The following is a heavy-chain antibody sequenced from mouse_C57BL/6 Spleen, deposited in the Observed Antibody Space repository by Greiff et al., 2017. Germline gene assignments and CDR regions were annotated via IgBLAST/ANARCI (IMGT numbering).Heavy chain of an antibody. Sequence: EVQLQQSGPELVKPGASVKIPCKASGYTFTDYNMDWVKQSHGKSLEWIGDINPNNGGTIYNQKFKGKATLTVDKSSSTAYMELRSLTSEDTAVYYCGSSSYGSVAYWGQGTLVTVSA. V-gene: IGHV1-18*01. D-gene: IGHD1-1*01. CDR1: GYTFTDYN. J-gene: IGHJ3*01. CDR2: INPNNGGT. CDR3: GSSSYGSVAY.